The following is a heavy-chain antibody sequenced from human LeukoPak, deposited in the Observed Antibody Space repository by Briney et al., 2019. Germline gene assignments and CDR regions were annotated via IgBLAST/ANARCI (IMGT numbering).Heavy chain of an antibody. J-gene: IGHJ6*02. D-gene: IGHD2-2*01. V-gene: IGHV4-39*01. CDR1: GGSIIRSDYY. CDR2: IYYSGST. Sequence: SGTLSLTCTVSGGSIIRSDYYWGWIRQPPGKGLEWIGCIYYSGSTYYNPSLKSRVTISVDTSKNQFSLQLNSVTAADTAIYYCAREVSSADYYHYYGMDVWGQGTSVTVSS. CDR3: AREVSSADYYHYYGMDV.